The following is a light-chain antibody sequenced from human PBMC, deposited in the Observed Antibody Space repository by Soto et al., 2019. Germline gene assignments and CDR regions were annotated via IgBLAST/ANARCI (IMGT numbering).Light chain of an antibody. V-gene: IGKV3-20*01. Sequence: IVLTQSPGTLSLSLGERATLSCRASQSVSSSYLAWYQQKPGQAPRLLISGASSRATGSPDRFSGSGAGTEFNLTISRLEPEDDAEYYCQQYGSSPPYTFGQGTKLEIK. CDR1: QSVSSSY. CDR2: GAS. CDR3: QQYGSSPPYT. J-gene: IGKJ2*01.